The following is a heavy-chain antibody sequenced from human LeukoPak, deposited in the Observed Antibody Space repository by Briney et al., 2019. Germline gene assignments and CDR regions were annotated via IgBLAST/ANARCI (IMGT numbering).Heavy chain of an antibody. CDR2: ISSSGSTI. Sequence: GGSLRLSCAASGFSFSDYYMSWIRQAPGKGLEWVSYISSSGSTIYYADSVKGRFTISRDNAKNSLYLQMNSLRAEDTAVYYCARVGPVRGNPKTRTYYFDYWGQGTLVTVSS. CDR3: ARVGPVRGNPKTRTYYFDY. V-gene: IGHV3-11*04. J-gene: IGHJ4*02. D-gene: IGHD3-10*01. CDR1: GFSFSDYY.